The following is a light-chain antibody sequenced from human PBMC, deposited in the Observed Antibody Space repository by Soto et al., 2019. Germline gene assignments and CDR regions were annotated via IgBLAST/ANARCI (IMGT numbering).Light chain of an antibody. CDR3: QQRNNWPRIT. J-gene: IGKJ5*01. V-gene: IGKV3-11*01. Sequence: VLIQFVATLSLSPGETATLSCRASQTVGTYLAWYQQKPGQAPRLLISDASNRATGVPARFSGSGSGTDFTLTISSLEPEDFAVYFCQQRNNWPRITFGQGTRLEIK. CDR2: DAS. CDR1: QTVGTY.